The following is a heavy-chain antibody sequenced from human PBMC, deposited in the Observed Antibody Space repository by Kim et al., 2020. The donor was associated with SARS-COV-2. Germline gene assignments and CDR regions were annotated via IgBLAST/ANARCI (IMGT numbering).Heavy chain of an antibody. D-gene: IGHD6-13*01. J-gene: IGHJ3*02. V-gene: IGHV1-46*01. Sequence: ASVKVSCKASGYTFTSYYMHWVRQAPGQGLEWMGIINPSGGSTSYAQKFQGRVTMTRDTSTSTVYMELSSLRSEDTAVYYCARGLAAVAVDGDAFDIWGQGTMVTVSS. CDR2: INPSGGST. CDR1: GYTFTSYY. CDR3: ARGLAAVAVDGDAFDI.